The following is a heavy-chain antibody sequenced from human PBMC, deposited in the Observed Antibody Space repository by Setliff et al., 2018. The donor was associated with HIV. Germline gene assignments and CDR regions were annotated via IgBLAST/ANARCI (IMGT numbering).Heavy chain of an antibody. CDR3: ARGTRWLQSREHYYYYMDV. J-gene: IGHJ6*03. Sequence: ASVKVSCKASGYTFTAYYAHWVRQAPGQGLEWMGRINPNSGDTIYAQKFQGRVSMTRDTFSSTAYMELSSLRSDDTAVYYCARGTRWLQSREHYYYYMDVWGKGTTVTVSS. CDR1: GYTFTAYY. D-gene: IGHD5-12*01. CDR2: INPNSGDT. V-gene: IGHV1-2*06.